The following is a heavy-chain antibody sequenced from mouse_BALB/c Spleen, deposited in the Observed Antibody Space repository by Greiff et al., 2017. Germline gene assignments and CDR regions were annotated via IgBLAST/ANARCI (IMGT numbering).Heavy chain of an antibody. D-gene: IGHD2-2*01. Sequence: VKLQESGPGLVAPSQSLSITCTVSGFSLTSYGVHWVRQPPGKGLEWLGVIWAGGSTNYNSALMSRLSISKDNSKSQVFLKMNSLQTDDTAMYYCARDRPRGVTAYFDVWGAGTTVTVSS. J-gene: IGHJ1*01. V-gene: IGHV2-9*02. CDR1: GFSLTSYG. CDR2: IWAGGST. CDR3: ARDRPRGVTAYFDV.